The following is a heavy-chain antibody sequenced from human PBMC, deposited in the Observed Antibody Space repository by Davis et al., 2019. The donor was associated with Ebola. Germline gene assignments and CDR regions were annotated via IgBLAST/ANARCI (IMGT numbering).Heavy chain of an antibody. CDR3: ARVARKDYYDSSGPFDY. CDR1: GGPISSYY. V-gene: IGHV4-4*07. Sequence: PSETLSLTCTVSGGPISSYYWSWIRQPAGKGLEWIGRIYTSGSTNYNPSLKSRVTMSVDTSKNQFSLKLSSVTAADTAVYYCARVARKDYYDSSGPFDYWGQGTLVTVSS. D-gene: IGHD3-22*01. CDR2: IYTSGST. J-gene: IGHJ4*02.